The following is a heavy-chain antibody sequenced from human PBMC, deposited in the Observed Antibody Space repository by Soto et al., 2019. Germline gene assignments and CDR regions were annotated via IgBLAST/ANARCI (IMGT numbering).Heavy chain of an antibody. CDR1: GFTFSSYA. D-gene: IGHD6-19*01. V-gene: IGHV3-23*01. J-gene: IGHJ4*02. CDR2: ISGSGGST. Sequence: PGGSLRLSCAASGFTFSSYAMSWVRQAPGKGLEWVSAISGSGGSTYYADSVKGRFTISRDNSKNTLYLQMNSLRAEDTAVYYCAIMPFDSSGWLYYFDYWGQGPLVTVSS. CDR3: AIMPFDSSGWLYYFDY.